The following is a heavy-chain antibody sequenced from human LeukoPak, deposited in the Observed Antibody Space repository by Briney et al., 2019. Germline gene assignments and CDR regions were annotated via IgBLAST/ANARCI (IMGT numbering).Heavy chain of an antibody. CDR1: GGSISSYY. CDR2: IYYSGST. D-gene: IGHD6-6*01. Sequence: PSETLSLTCTVSGGSISSYYWSWIRQPPGKGLEWIGYIYYSGSTNYNPSLKSRVTISVDTSKNQFSLKLSSVTAADTAVYYCARDGGVAARPAPAFFDYWGQGTLVTVSS. CDR3: ARDGGVAARPAPAFFDY. V-gene: IGHV4-59*12. J-gene: IGHJ4*02.